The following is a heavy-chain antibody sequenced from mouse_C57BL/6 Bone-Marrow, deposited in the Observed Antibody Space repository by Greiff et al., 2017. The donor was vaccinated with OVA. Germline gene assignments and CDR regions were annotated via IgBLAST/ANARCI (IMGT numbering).Heavy chain of an antibody. CDR2: IDPETGGT. D-gene: IGHD2-5*01. CDR3: TRGYSNYYAMDY. CDR1: GYTFTDYE. Sequence: VQLQESGAELVRPGASVTLSCKASGYTFTDYEMHWVKQTPVHGLEWIGAIDPETGGTASNQKFKGKAILTADKSSSTAYMELRSLTSEDSAGYYCTRGYSNYYAMDYWGQGTSVTVSS. J-gene: IGHJ4*01. V-gene: IGHV1-15*01.